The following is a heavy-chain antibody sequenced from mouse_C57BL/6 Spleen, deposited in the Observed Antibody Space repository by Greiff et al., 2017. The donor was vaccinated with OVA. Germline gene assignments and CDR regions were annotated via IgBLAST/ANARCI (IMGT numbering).Heavy chain of an antibody. D-gene: IGHD4-1*01. CDR2: IYPGDGDT. J-gene: IGHJ2*01. CDR1: GYAFSSSW. Sequence: VQLQQSGPELVKPGASVKISCKASGYAFSSSWMNWVKQRPGKGLEWIGRIYPGDGDTNYNGKFKGKATLTADKSSSTAYMQLSSLTSEDSAVYFCAWEVFDYWGQGTTLTVSS. V-gene: IGHV1-82*01. CDR3: AWEVFDY.